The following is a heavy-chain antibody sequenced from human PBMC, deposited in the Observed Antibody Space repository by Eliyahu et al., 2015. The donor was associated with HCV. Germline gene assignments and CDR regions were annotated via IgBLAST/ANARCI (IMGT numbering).Heavy chain of an antibody. D-gene: IGHD3-22*01. CDR3: ARHHPHMIVVVIKEGAFDI. CDR2: IYYSGST. J-gene: IGHJ3*02. CDR1: GGSISSSSYY. V-gene: IGHV4-39*01. Sequence: QLQLQESGPGLVKPSETLSLTCTVSGGSISSSSYYWGWIRQPPGKGLEWIGSIYYSGSTYYNPSLKSRVTISVDTSKNQFSLKLSSVTAADTAVYYCARHHPHMIVVVIKEGAFDIWGQGTMVTVSS.